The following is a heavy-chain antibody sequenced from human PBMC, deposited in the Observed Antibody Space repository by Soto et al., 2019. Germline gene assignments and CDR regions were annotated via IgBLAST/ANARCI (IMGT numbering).Heavy chain of an antibody. J-gene: IGHJ3*02. CDR3: ARHQGYNWNYRRDAFDI. CDR1: GYSFTSYW. CDR2: IYPGDSDT. Sequence: GESLKISCKGSGYSFTSYWIGWVRHMPGKGLEWMGIIYPGDSDTRYSPSFQGQVTISADKSISTAYLQWSSLKASDTAMYYCARHQGYNWNYRRDAFDIWGQGTMVTVSS. V-gene: IGHV5-51*01. D-gene: IGHD1-7*01.